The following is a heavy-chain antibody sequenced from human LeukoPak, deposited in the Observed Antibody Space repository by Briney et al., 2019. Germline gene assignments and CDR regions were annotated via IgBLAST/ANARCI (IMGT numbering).Heavy chain of an antibody. CDR3: ARDYIPYSSSWYGRGHDAFDI. D-gene: IGHD6-13*01. J-gene: IGHJ3*02. CDR1: GFTFSSYG. CDR2: IRYDGSNK. Sequence: QTGGSLRLSCAASGFTFSSYGMHWVRQGPGKGLEWVAFIRYDGSNKYYADSVKGRFTISRDNSKNTLYLQMNSLRAEDTAVYYCARDYIPYSSSWYGRGHDAFDIWGQGTMVTVSS. V-gene: IGHV3-30*02.